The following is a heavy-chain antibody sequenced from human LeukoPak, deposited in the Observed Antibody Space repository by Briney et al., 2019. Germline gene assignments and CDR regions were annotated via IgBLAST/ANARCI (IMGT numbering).Heavy chain of an antibody. Sequence: QSGRSLRLSCAASGFTFSTYAMHWVRQAPGKGLEWVALISYDGNNKYYADSVKGRFSISRDNSKNTLFLQMNSLRVDDTAVYYCAGSIGYCTNGVGAEGLHYWGQGTLVTVSS. CDR3: AGSIGYCTNGVGAEGLHY. V-gene: IGHV3-30*01. CDR2: ISYDGNNK. D-gene: IGHD2-8*01. CDR1: GFTFSTYA. J-gene: IGHJ4*02.